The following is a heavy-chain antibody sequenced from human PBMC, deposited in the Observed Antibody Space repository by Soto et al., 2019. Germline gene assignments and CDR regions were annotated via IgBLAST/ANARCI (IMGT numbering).Heavy chain of an antibody. J-gene: IGHJ3*02. CDR3: AKEGYDILTGYYNGAFDI. Sequence: GGSLRLSCAASGFTFGSYAMNWVRQAPGKGLEWVSAISGSGGSTYYADSVKGRFTISRDNSKNTLYLQMNSLRAEDTAVYYCAKEGYDILTGYYNGAFDIWGQGTMVTVSS. CDR2: ISGSGGST. V-gene: IGHV3-23*01. CDR1: GFTFGSYA. D-gene: IGHD3-9*01.